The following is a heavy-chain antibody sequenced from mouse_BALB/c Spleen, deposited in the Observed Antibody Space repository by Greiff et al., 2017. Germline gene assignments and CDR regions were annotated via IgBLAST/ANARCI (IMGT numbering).Heavy chain of an antibody. J-gene: IGHJ1*01. CDR1: GFSLTSYG. CDR2: IWAGGST. D-gene: IGHD1-1*01. V-gene: IGHV2-9*02. CDR3: ARDFYYYVSSYGYFDA. Sequence: VQLQQSGPGLVAPSQSLSITCTVSGFSLTSYGVHWVRQPPGKGLEWLGVIWAGGSTNYNSALMSRLSISKDNTKSQVFLKMNSLQTDDTAMYYCARDFYYYVSSYGYFDAWGGGTTVTVSS.